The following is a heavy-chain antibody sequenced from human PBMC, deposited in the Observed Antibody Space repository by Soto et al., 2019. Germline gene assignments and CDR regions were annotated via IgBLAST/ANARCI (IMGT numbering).Heavy chain of an antibody. CDR1: GGTFSSYS. Sequence: QVQLVQSGAEVKKPGSSVKVSCKASGGTFSSYSINWVRQAPGLGLEWMGEIIPIFGTANYAQKFQGRVTITADESTSTAYMELSSLRSEDTAVYYCARDGGRHSGGIDYWGQGTPVTVSS. D-gene: IGHD1-26*01. J-gene: IGHJ4*02. CDR2: IIPIFGTA. CDR3: ARDGGRHSGGIDY. V-gene: IGHV1-69*01.